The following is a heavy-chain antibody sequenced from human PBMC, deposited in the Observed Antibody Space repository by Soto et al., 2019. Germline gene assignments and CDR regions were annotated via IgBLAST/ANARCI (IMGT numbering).Heavy chain of an antibody. V-gene: IGHV4-31*03. J-gene: IGHJ5*02. CDR1: GGSISSGGYY. Sequence: QVQLQESGPGLVKPSQTLSLTCTVSGGSISSGGYYWSWIRQHPGKGLEWIGYIYYSGGTYYNPSLKSRVTISVDTSKNQCSLKLSSVTAADTAVYYCAIYQDSPYSRSNWFDPWGQGTLVTVSS. CDR2: IYYSGGT. D-gene: IGHD6-13*01. CDR3: AIYQDSPYSRSNWFDP.